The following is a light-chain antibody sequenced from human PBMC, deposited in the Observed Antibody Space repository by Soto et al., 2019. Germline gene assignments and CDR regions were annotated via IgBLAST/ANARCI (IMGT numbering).Light chain of an antibody. V-gene: IGLV2-8*01. CDR1: SSNIGAYND. J-gene: IGLJ3*02. Sequence: QSALTQPPSASGSPGQSVTISCTGTSSNIGAYNDVSWLQQHPGEPPKLIISEVNQRPSGGPDRGSGSKSGNTASLIVSGLEAEDEADCDGTSYGGSGNLVFGGGTKLTVL. CDR2: EVN. CDR3: TSYGGSGNLV.